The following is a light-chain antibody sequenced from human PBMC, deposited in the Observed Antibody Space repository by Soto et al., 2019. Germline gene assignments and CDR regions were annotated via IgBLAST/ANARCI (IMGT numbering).Light chain of an antibody. CDR3: HQRQSWPRT. V-gene: IGKV3-11*01. Sequence: EIVLTQSPSTSSSLPRDRVTLSCRASQYINTRLAWYQHRPGQAPRLLIYQTSIRAAGIPARFSASGTGTDFTLTISDVQPEDFAVYYCHQRQSWPRTFGQGTKVDI. J-gene: IGKJ1*01. CDR1: QYINTR. CDR2: QTS.